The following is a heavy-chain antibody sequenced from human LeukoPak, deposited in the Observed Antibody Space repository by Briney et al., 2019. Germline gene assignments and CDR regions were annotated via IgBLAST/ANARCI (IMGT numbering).Heavy chain of an antibody. CDR2: ISGSGGST. V-gene: IGHV3-23*01. Sequence: PAGGSLRLSCAASGFTFSSYAMSWVGQAPGKGLEWVSAISGSGGSTYYADSVKGRFTISRDNSKNTLYLQMNSLRAEDTAVYYCAKRVGATRVDYWGQGTLVTVSS. CDR1: GFTFSSYA. D-gene: IGHD1-26*01. CDR3: AKRVGATRVDY. J-gene: IGHJ4*02.